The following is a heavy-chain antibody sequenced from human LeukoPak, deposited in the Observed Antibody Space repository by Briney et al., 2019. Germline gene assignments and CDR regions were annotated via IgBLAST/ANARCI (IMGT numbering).Heavy chain of an antibody. CDR2: IYYSGKN. V-gene: IGHV4-59*01. D-gene: IGHD7-27*01. Sequence: PSETLSLTCTVSGGSISSYYGSWIRQPPGTGLEWIGYIYYSGKNYYNTSLKSRVTISVDRSMNQFSLKLTSVTAADTAVYYCARLGRAFDFWGQGTMVTVSS. J-gene: IGHJ3*01. CDR1: GGSISSYY. CDR3: ARLGRAFDF.